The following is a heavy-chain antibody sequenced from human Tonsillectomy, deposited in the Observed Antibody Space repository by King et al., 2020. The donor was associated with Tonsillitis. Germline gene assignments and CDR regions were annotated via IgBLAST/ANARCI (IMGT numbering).Heavy chain of an antibody. Sequence: VQLVESGGGLVKPGGSLRLSCAASGFTFSSYNMNWVRRAPEKGLEWVSSISSSSSYIYYADSVKGRFTISRDNANNSLYLKMNSLRAEDTAVYYCARDQQLTRWGRGTPVTVSS. CDR1: GFTFSSYN. D-gene: IGHD6-13*01. CDR2: ISSSSSYI. CDR3: ARDQQLTR. V-gene: IGHV3-21*01. J-gene: IGHJ4*02.